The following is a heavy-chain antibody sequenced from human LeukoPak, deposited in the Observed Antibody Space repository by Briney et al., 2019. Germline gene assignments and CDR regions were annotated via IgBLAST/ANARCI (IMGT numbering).Heavy chain of an antibody. D-gene: IGHD3-10*01. CDR3: ARGILVDDYSSGSRSDYFDS. J-gene: IGHJ4*02. CDR1: GGSFSGYY. V-gene: IGHV4-34*01. CDR2: INYNGGN. Sequence: PSETLSLTCAVYGGSFSGYYWNWIRQPPGKGLEWIAEINYNGGNKYNPSLNSRVTISVDTFKNQFSLKLSSVPAADTAVYYCARGILVDDYSSGSRSDYFDSWGQGNLVTVSS.